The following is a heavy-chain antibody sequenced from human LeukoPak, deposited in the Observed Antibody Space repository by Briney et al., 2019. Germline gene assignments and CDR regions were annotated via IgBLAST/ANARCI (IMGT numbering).Heavy chain of an antibody. CDR2: IYYSGST. J-gene: IGHJ6*03. Sequence: SETLSLTCTVSGGSISSYYWSWIRQPPGKGLEWIGYIYYSGSTNYNPSLKSRVTISVDTSKNQFSLKLSSVTAADTAVYYCAKLKTTVTNSYYYYYMDVWGKGTTVTISS. V-gene: IGHV4-59*01. CDR3: AKLKTTVTNSYYYYYMDV. CDR1: GGSISSYY. D-gene: IGHD4-11*01.